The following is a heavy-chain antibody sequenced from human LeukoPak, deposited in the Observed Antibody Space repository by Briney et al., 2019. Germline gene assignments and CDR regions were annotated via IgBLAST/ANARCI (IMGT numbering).Heavy chain of an antibody. D-gene: IGHD3-9*01. CDR3: ARGPRYFDWLLPDY. Sequence: SVKVSCKASGGTFSSYAISWVRQAPGQGLEWMGGIIPIFGTANYAQKFQGRVTITADESTSTAYMELSSLRSEDTAVYYCARGPRYFDWLLPDYWGQGTLVTVSS. CDR2: IIPIFGTA. V-gene: IGHV1-69*01. J-gene: IGHJ4*02. CDR1: GGTFSSYA.